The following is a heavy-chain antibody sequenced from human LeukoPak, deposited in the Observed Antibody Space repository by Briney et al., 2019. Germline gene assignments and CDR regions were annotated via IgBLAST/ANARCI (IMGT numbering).Heavy chain of an antibody. Sequence: ASVKVSCKASGYTFTGYYMHWVRQAPGQGLEWMGWINPNSGGTNYAQRFQGSVTMTRDTSISTAYMELSRLRSDDTAAYYCARSSYSSGWSDYWGQGTLVTVSS. CDR1: GYTFTGYY. J-gene: IGHJ4*02. D-gene: IGHD6-19*01. V-gene: IGHV1-2*02. CDR2: INPNSGGT. CDR3: ARSSYSSGWSDY.